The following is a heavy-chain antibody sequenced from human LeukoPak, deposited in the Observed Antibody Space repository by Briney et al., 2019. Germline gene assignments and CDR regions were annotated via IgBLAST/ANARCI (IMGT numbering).Heavy chain of an antibody. CDR1: GYTFSVYG. CDR2: ISPYNGNT. CDR3: AREFRSYYDFWSDYYIFDY. Sequence: GASVKVSCKASGYTFSVYGITWVRQAPGQGLEWMGWISPYNGNTSYAQKLQGRVTMTTDTSTSTACMELKSLRSDDTAVYYCAREFRSYYDFWSDYYIFDYWGQGTLVTVSS. J-gene: IGHJ4*02. D-gene: IGHD3-3*01. V-gene: IGHV1-18*01.